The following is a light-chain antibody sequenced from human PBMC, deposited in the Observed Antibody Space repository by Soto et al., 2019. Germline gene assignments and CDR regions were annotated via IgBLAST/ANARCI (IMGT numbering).Light chain of an antibody. V-gene: IGLV1-40*01. CDR3: QSYDHTLSRAL. Sequence: QPVLTQPPSVSGAPGQGVTISCAGTYSNIGAGYDVHWYQQIPGTAPKLLIHRNTLRSSGVPDRFSGSKSGTSASLAITGLQAEDEAVYYCQSYDHTLSRALFGGGTQLTVL. J-gene: IGLJ3*02. CDR1: YSNIGAGYD. CDR2: RNT.